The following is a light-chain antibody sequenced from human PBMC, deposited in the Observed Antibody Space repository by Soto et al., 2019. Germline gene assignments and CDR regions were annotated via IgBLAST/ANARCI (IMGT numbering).Light chain of an antibody. CDR3: QQRSNWPLT. CDR1: QSVSSF. Sequence: EIMLTQSPATLSLSRGERATLSCRSSQSVSSFVAWYQQKPGQAPRLLIYDASIRAIGIPARFSGSGSGTDLTLTISSLYRADFAVYYGQQRSNWPLTFGGGTKVELK. V-gene: IGKV3-11*01. J-gene: IGKJ4*01. CDR2: DAS.